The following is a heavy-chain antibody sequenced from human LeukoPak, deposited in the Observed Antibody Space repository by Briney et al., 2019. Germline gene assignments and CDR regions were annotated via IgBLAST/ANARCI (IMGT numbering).Heavy chain of an antibody. D-gene: IGHD5-12*01. J-gene: IGHJ4*02. CDR1: GFTFSSYE. CDR3: VRDGGVSGYDLLDY. Sequence: PGGSLRLSCAASGFTFSSYEMNWVRQAPGKGLEWVSCISSSGSTIYYADSVKARFTISRDNAKNSLSLQMNSLRAEDTAVYYCVRDGGVSGYDLLDYWGQGTLVTVSS. CDR2: ISSSGSTI. V-gene: IGHV3-48*03.